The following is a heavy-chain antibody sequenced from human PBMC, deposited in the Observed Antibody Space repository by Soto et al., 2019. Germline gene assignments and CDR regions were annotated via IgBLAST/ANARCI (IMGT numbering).Heavy chain of an antibody. CDR3: ASNYGDPYYYYMDV. J-gene: IGHJ6*03. CDR2: ISSNGGST. D-gene: IGHD4-17*01. CDR1: GFTFSSYA. V-gene: IGHV3-64*01. Sequence: GGSLRLSCAASGFTFSSYAMHWVRQAPGKGLEYASAISSNGGSTYYANSVKGRFTISRDNSKNTLYLQMGSLRAEDMAVYYCASNYGDPYYYYMDVWGKGTTVTVSS.